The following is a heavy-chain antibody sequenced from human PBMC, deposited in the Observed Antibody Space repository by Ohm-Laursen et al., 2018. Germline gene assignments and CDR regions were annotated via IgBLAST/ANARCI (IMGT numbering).Heavy chain of an antibody. CDR2: IHHTGYT. V-gene: IGHV4-59*08. CDR1: GDSISAHY. Sequence: TLSLTCSVSGDSISAHYWSWIRQPPGKGLEWIGYIHHTGYTTYNPSLKSRVTISVDPSKNQFSLKLNSVTAADTALYYCVLYSSFSVSWAQGTLVTVSS. J-gene: IGHJ5*02. CDR3: VLYSSFSVS. D-gene: IGHD6-6*01.